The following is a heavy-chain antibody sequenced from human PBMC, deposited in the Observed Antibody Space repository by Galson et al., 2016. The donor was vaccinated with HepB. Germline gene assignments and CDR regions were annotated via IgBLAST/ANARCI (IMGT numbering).Heavy chain of an antibody. CDR1: GGSIGRSYW. Sequence: ETLSLTCDVSGGSIGRSYWWRWVRQPPGKGLEWIGEIYHSGSTNHNPSLQSRVTISVDTSKNQFSLKLSSVTAADTAVYYCARRTVVPTAGNWFDPWGQGTLVTVSS. D-gene: IGHD2-2*01. CDR3: ARRTVVPTAGNWFDP. V-gene: IGHV4-4*02. J-gene: IGHJ5*02. CDR2: IYHSGST.